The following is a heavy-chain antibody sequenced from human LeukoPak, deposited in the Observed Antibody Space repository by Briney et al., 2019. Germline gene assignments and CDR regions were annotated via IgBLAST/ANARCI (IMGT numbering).Heavy chain of an antibody. V-gene: IGHV4-39*01. J-gene: IGHJ4*02. CDR3: AKGAPMYSSRPAGFDY. CDR1: GGSISSSSYY. D-gene: IGHD6-13*01. Sequence: PSETLSLTCTVSGGSISSSSYYWGWIRQPPGKGLEWIGTIYYSGSTYYNPSLKSRVTISVDTSKNQFSLRLSSVTAADTAIYYCAKGAPMYSSRPAGFDYWGQGTLVTVSS. CDR2: IYYSGST.